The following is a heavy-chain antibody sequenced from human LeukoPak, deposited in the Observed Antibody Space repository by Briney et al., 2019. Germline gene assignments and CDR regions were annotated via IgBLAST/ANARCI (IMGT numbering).Heavy chain of an antibody. Sequence: PSETLSLTCAVSGGSISSGGYSWSWIRQPPGKGLEWIGYIYHSGSTYYNPSLKSRVTISVDTSKNQFSLKLSSVTAADTAVYYCARGQYCSGGSCYTPYYYYYYMDVWGKGTTVTVSS. CDR1: GGSISSGGYS. J-gene: IGHJ6*03. CDR3: ARGQYCSGGSCYTPYYYYYYMDV. CDR2: IYHSGST. D-gene: IGHD2-15*01. V-gene: IGHV4-30-2*01.